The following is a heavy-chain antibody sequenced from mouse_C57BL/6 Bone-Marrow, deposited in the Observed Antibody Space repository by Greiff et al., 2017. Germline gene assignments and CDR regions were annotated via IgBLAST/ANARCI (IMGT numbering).Heavy chain of an antibody. V-gene: IGHV14-4*01. CDR1: GFNIKDDY. CDR2: IDPENGDT. J-gene: IGHJ3*01. Sequence: EVQLQQSGAELVRPGASVKLSCTASGFNIKDDYMHWVKQRPEQGLEWIGWIDPENGDTEYASKFQGKAPITADTSSNTAYLQLSSLTSEDTAVYYCTTLESAWFAYWGQGTLVTVSA. CDR3: TTLESAWFAY.